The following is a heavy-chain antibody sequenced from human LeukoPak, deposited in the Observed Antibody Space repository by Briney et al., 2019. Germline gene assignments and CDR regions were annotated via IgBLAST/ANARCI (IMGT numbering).Heavy chain of an antibody. CDR3: ARSAAAGTSAFDI. CDR1: TYTFISHG. Sequence: GASVKVSCKASTYTFISHGITWVRQAPGQGLEWMGWISAYNGNTNYAQKLQGRVTMTTDTSTSTAYMELRSLRSDDTAVYYCARSAAAGTSAFDIWGQGTMVTVSS. CDR2: ISAYNGNT. J-gene: IGHJ3*02. D-gene: IGHD6-13*01. V-gene: IGHV1-18*01.